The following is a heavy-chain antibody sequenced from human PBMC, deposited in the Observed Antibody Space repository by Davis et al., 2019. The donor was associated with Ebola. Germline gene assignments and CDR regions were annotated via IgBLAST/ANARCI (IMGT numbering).Heavy chain of an antibody. CDR3: ARGGLPAAQDY. CDR2: INSDGTTT. V-gene: IGHV3-74*01. CDR1: GFTFSNTW. J-gene: IGHJ4*02. D-gene: IGHD2-2*01. Sequence: GESLKISCAASGFTFSNTWMHWVRQAPGKGLVWVSRINSDGTTTSYADSVKGRFTISRDNAENTLYLQMNSLRVEDTAVYYCARGGLPAAQDYWGQGTLVTVSS.